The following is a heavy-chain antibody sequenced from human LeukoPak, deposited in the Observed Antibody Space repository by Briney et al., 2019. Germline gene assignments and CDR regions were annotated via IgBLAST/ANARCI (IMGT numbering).Heavy chain of an antibody. CDR2: INHSGST. D-gene: IGHD3-22*01. CDR3: ARVPEAMYDSSGYFDY. J-gene: IGHJ4*02. V-gene: IGHV4-34*01. Sequence: SETLSLTCTVYGKSFSGYYWTCIRQSPGKGLEWIGEINHSGSTNYNPSLKSRVSISIDTSKNHLSLKLSSVTAADTAVYYCARVPEAMYDSSGYFDYWGQGTLVTVSS. CDR1: GKSFSGYY.